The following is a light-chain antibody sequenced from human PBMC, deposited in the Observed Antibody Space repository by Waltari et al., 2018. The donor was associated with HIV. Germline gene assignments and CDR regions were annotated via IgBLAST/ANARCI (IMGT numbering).Light chain of an antibody. CDR3: CSFGGSNTKV. J-gene: IGLJ1*01. Sequence: QSALTQPASVSGSPGQSITISCTGTSSDVGRSNYVSWYQPHPGKAPKLIIYEVRNRPAGVSNRFSASKSGNMATLTISGLQPDDEADYHCCSFGGSNTKVFGTGTKVTVL. CDR1: SSDVGRSNY. CDR2: EVR. V-gene: IGLV2-14*01.